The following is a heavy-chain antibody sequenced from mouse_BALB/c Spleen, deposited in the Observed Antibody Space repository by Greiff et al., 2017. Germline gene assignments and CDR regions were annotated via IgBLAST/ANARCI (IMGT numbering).Heavy chain of an antibody. J-gene: IGHJ3*01. V-gene: IGHV5-15*02. CDR2: ISNLAYSI. CDR3: AREGALRRTWIAY. Sequence: EVKLVESGGGLVQPGGSRKLSCAASGFTFSDYGMAWVRQAPGKGLEWVAFISNLAYSIYYADTVTGRFTISRENAKNTLYLEMSSLRSEDTAMYDCAREGALRRTWIAYWGQGTLVTVSA. D-gene: IGHD2-4*01. CDR1: GFTFSDYG.